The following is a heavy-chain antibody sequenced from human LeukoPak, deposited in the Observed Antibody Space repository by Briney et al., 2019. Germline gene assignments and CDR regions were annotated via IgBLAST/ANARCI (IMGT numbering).Heavy chain of an antibody. Sequence: PSETLSLTCTVSGGSISSGGYYWSWIRQHPGKGLEWIGYIYYSGSTYYNPSLKSRVTISVDTSKNQFSLKLSSVTAADTAVYYCARDVSRGGYFDYWGQGTLVTVSS. CDR2: IYYSGST. CDR1: GGSISSGGYY. J-gene: IGHJ4*02. V-gene: IGHV4-31*03. CDR3: ARDVSRGGYFDY.